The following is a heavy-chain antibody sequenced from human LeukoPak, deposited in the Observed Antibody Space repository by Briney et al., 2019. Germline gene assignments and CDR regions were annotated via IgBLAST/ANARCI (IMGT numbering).Heavy chain of an antibody. Sequence: PGGSLRLSRTASGFTFSSYSMNWVRQAPGKGLDWVSSISSSSNYIYYADSVKGRFTISRDNAKNSLYLQMNSLRAEDTAVYYCAELGITMIGGVRGKGTTVTISS. CDR3: AELGITMIGGV. CDR1: GFTFSSYS. D-gene: IGHD3-10*02. V-gene: IGHV3-21*01. J-gene: IGHJ6*04. CDR2: ISSSSNYI.